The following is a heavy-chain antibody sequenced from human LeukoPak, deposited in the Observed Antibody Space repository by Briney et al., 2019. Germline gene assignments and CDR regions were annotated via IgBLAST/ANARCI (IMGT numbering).Heavy chain of an antibody. CDR2: ISSSGSTI. Sequence: GESLKISCAASGFTFSDYYMSWIRQAPGKGLEWVSYISSSGSTIYYADSVKGRFTISRDNAKNSLYLQMNSLRAEDTAVYYCARDWGAAAGTIDYWGQGTLVTVSS. CDR1: GFTFSDYY. D-gene: IGHD6-13*01. CDR3: ARDWGAAAGTIDY. J-gene: IGHJ4*02. V-gene: IGHV3-11*01.